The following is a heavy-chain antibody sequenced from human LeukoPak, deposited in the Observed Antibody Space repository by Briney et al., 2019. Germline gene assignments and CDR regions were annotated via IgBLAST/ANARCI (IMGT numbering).Heavy chain of an antibody. CDR3: ARDRSLGTGSYFRVFYFDS. V-gene: IGHV4-4*02. CDR1: GGSISSSNW. J-gene: IGHJ4*02. Sequence: SETLSLTCAVSGGSISSSNWWSWVRQPPGKGLEWIGEIYHSGSTNYNPSLKSRVSISMDMAENQFSLKMTSVTAADTALYFCARDRSLGTGSYFRVFYFDSWGQGTLITVSS. CDR2: IYHSGST. D-gene: IGHD1-26*01.